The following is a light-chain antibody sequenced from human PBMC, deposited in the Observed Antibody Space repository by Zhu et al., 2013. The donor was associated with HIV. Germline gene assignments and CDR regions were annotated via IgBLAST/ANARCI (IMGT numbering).Light chain of an antibody. CDR2: GAS. CDR1: QSVSSSY. Sequence: EIVLTQSPGTLSLSPGERATLSCRASQSVSSSYLAWYQQKPGQAPRLLIYGASSRATGIPARFSGAGSGTDFTLTISSLQPEDFXTYYCQQYNSYPRTFGQGTKVE. V-gene: IGKV3-20*01. CDR3: QQYNSYPRT. J-gene: IGKJ1*01.